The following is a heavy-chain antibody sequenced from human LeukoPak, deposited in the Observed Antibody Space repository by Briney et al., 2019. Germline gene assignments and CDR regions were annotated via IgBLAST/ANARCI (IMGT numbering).Heavy chain of an antibody. V-gene: IGHV4-39*01. CDR3: ARLPHRYSSSWYGYYFYGMDV. J-gene: IGHJ6*02. Sequence: PSETLSPTCNVSGGTIRSSYYYWGWIRQPPGKGLEWFGSIYYSGSTYYNPSLKSRVTISVDTSKNQFSLKLSSVTAADTAVYYCARLPHRYSSSWYGYYFYGMDVWGQGTTVTVSS. CDR1: GGTIRSSYYY. D-gene: IGHD6-13*01. CDR2: IYYSGST.